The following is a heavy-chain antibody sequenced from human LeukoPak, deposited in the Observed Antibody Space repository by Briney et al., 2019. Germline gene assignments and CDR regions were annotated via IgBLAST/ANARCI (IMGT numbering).Heavy chain of an antibody. D-gene: IGHD3-9*01. J-gene: IGHJ4*02. CDR2: ISGSGIST. CDR1: GFSVSSNA. Sequence: GGSLRLSCAASGFSVSSNAMSWVRQAPGKGLEWVSGISGSGISTHYADSVKGRFTISRDKSKNTLYLQMNSLRVEDTAVYYCARAQYSDILTGPSDYWGQGTLVTVSS. CDR3: ARAQYSDILTGPSDY. V-gene: IGHV3-23*01.